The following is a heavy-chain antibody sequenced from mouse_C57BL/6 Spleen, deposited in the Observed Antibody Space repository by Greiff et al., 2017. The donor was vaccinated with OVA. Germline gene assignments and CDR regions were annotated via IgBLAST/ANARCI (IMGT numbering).Heavy chain of an antibody. CDR2: ISNGGGST. CDR3: SRRGFSTTVAPYFEV. CDR1: GFTFSDYY. Sequence: EVQLVESGGGLVQPGGSLKLSCAASGFTFSDYYMYWVRQTPEKRLEWVAYISNGGGSTYYQDTVKGRFTLSRDNAKNTLYQQMSRLKSVYTAMYYCSRRGFSTTVAPYFEVWGTGTTVTVSS. J-gene: IGHJ1*03. D-gene: IGHD1-1*01. V-gene: IGHV5-12*01.